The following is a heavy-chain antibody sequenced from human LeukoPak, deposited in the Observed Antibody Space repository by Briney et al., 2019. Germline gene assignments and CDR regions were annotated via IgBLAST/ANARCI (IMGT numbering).Heavy chain of an antibody. J-gene: IGHJ4*01. Sequence: PSETPSLTCTVSGYPFTTGYSWGWIRQPPGKGLEWIGNIYNSMTTYYNASLKSRATISVDTSKNQFSLKLTSVTAADTGVYFCARASFPGDPPYGCGHGTLVSVSS. CDR2: IYNSMTT. D-gene: IGHD4-17*01. CDR1: GYPFTTGYS. V-gene: IGHV4-38-2*02. CDR3: ARASFPGDPPYG.